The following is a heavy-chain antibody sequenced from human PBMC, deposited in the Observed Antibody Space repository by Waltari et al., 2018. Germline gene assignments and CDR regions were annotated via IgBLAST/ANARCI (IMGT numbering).Heavy chain of an antibody. CDR2: ISGSGNNT. Sequence: EVQLLESGGGLVQPGGALRLSCAASGFTFSRSSLNWVRQAPGKGLEWVSTISGSGNNTYYADSVKGRFTISRDNSKNTLYLQMNSLRGEDTAVYYCAKGRSSWYDNWFDPWGQGALVTVSS. J-gene: IGHJ5*02. V-gene: IGHV3-23*01. CDR1: GFTFSRSS. CDR3: AKGRSSWYDNWFDP. D-gene: IGHD6-13*01.